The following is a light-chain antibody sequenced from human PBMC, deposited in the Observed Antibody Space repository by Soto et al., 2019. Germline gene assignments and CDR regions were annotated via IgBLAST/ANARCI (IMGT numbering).Light chain of an antibody. CDR3: SSYTSSSTLYV. V-gene: IGLV2-14*01. CDR2: DVT. CDR1: SSDVGDNNY. J-gene: IGLJ1*01. Sequence: QSALTKPASVSGSPGQSITISCTGTSSDVGDNNYVSWYQQHPGKAPKLMIYDVTHRPSGISNSFSGSKSGNTASLTISGLQAEDEADYYCSSYTSSSTLYVFGTGTKLTVL.